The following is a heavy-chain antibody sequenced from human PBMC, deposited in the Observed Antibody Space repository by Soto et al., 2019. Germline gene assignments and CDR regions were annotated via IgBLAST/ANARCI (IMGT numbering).Heavy chain of an antibody. V-gene: IGHV3-30*18. D-gene: IGHD5-18*01. CDR1: GFTFSSYG. CDR3: AKGWIQLWLGLDV. CDR2: ISYGGSNK. Sequence: PGGSLRLSCAASGFTFSSYGMHWVRQAPGKGLEWVAVISYGGSNKYYADSVKGRFTISRDNSKNTLYLQMNSLRAEDTAVYYCAKGWIQLWLGLDVWGQGTTVTVSS. J-gene: IGHJ6*02.